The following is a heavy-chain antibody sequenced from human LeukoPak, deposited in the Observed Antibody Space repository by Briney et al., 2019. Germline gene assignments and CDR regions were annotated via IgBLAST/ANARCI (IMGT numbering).Heavy chain of an antibody. CDR3: ARVVVVTATNWFDP. J-gene: IGHJ5*02. V-gene: IGHV4-34*01. D-gene: IGHD2-21*02. Sequence: SETLSLTCAVYGGSFSGYYWSWIRQPPGKGLEWIGEINHSGSTNYNPSLKSRVTISVDTSKNQFSLKLSSVTAADTAVYYCARVVVVTATNWFDPWGQGTLVTVSS. CDR2: INHSGST. CDR1: GGSFSGYY.